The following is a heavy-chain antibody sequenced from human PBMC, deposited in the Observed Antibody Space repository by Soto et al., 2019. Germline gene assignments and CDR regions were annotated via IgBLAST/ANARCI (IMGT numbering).Heavy chain of an antibody. Sequence: QVQLVESGGGVVQPGRSLRLSCAASKFTFSDYGMHWVRQAPGKGLEWVASTSHDGSKKDYADSMKGRITISRDNSKTTLYLQMNSLRVDDTAVYYCAKDGAYSSGGFDYWGQGTLVTVSS. J-gene: IGHJ4*02. CDR3: AKDGAYSSGGFDY. CDR1: KFTFSDYG. CDR2: TSHDGSKK. D-gene: IGHD4-4*01. V-gene: IGHV3-30*18.